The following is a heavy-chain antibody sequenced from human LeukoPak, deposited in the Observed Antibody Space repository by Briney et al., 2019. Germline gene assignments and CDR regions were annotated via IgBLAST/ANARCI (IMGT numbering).Heavy chain of an antibody. CDR2: IYYSGST. J-gene: IGHJ3*01. V-gene: IGHV4-59*01. CDR3: ARAPDSSGYYS. Sequence: SGTLSLTCTVSGVSISSYYWSWIRQPPGKGLEWIGYIYYSGSTNYNPSLKSRVTISVDTSKNQFSLKLSSVTAADTAVYYCARAPDSSGYYSWGQGTMVTVSS. CDR1: GVSISSYY. D-gene: IGHD3-22*01.